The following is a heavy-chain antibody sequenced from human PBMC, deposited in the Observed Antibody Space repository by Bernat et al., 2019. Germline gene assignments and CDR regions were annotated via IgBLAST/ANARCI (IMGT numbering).Heavy chain of an antibody. D-gene: IGHD4-17*01. Sequence: EVQLVESGGGLVQPGRSLRLSCAASGFTFDDYAMHWVRQAPGKGLEWVSGISWNSGSIGYADSVKGRFTISRDNAKNSLYLQMNSLRAEDTALYYCAKDPHLTVTSEFDYWGQGTLVTVSS. CDR1: GFTFDDYA. J-gene: IGHJ4*02. CDR3: AKDPHLTVTSEFDY. V-gene: IGHV3-9*01. CDR2: ISWNSGSI.